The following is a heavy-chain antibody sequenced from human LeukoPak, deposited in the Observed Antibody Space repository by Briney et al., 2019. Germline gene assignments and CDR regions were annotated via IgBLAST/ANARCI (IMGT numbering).Heavy chain of an antibody. Sequence: SETLSLTCTVSGGSIRSYYWSWIRQPPGKGLEWIGYIYYSGSTNYNPSLKSRVTISVDMSKNQFSLKLSSVTAADTAVYYCATHPPKVCTGGSCTDYWGQGTLVTVSS. CDR1: GGSIRSYY. D-gene: IGHD2-15*01. CDR3: ATHPPKVCTGGSCTDY. CDR2: IYYSGST. V-gene: IGHV4-59*01. J-gene: IGHJ4*02.